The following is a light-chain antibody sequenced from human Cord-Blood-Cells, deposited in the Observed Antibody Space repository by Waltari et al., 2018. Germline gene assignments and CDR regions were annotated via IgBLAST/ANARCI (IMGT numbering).Light chain of an antibody. CDR2: RNN. CDR3: AAWDDSLSGRV. Sequence: QSVLTQPPSASGTTGQRVTISCSGSSSNIARNYGYLYHQHPGTDPKLLIYRNNQRPAGVPDRFSGSKSGTSASLAISGLRSEDEADYYCAAWDDSLSGRVFGGGTKLTVL. CDR1: SSNIARNY. J-gene: IGLJ3*02. V-gene: IGLV1-47*01.